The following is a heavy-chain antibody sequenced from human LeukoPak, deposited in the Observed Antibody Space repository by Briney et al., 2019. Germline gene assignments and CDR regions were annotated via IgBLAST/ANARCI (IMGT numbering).Heavy chain of an antibody. D-gene: IGHD3-10*01. J-gene: IGHJ3*02. CDR3: AREITDTPDAFDI. V-gene: IGHV3-48*03. Sequence: GGSLRLSCAAPGSTFSTYEMSWVRQAPGKGLEWVAYIDSSASVIKYADSLQGRFTVSRDNAKKSLYLQLNSLRAEDTAIYYCAREITDTPDAFDIWGQGTRVTVSS. CDR2: IDSSASVI. CDR1: GSTFSTYE.